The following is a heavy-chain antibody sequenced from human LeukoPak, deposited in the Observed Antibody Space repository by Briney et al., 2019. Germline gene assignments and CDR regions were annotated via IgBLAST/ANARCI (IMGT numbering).Heavy chain of an antibody. J-gene: IGHJ3*02. V-gene: IGHV6-1*01. Sequence: SQTLSLTCAISGDSVSSNSAAWNWIRQSPSRGLEWLGRTYYRSKWYNDYAVSVKSRITINPDTSKNQFSLQLNSVTPEDTAVYYCARDNWNPRVARYDAFDIWGQGTMVTVSS. D-gene: IGHD1-20*01. CDR1: GDSVSSNSAA. CDR3: ARDNWNPRVARYDAFDI. CDR2: TYYRSKWYN.